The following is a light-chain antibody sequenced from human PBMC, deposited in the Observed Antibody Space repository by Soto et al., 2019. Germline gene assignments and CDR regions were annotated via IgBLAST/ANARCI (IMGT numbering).Light chain of an antibody. CDR3: QQSNSFPLT. V-gene: IGKV1-12*01. CDR2: TAS. CDR1: QGISNW. J-gene: IGKJ1*01. Sequence: DIHMTQSPSSVSASVGDGVTITCRASQGISNWLAWFQQKPGKAPKLLIYTASRLQSGVPSRFSGSGSGTDFTLTISSLQPEDFATYYCQQSNSFPLTFGQGTKVDIK.